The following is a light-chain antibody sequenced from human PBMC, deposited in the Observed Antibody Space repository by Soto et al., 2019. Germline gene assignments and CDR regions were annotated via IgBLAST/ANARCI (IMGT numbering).Light chain of an antibody. CDR1: SSDVGGYGY. Sequence: QSALTQPASVSGSPGQSITISCTGTSSDVGGYGYVSWYQHHPGKAPKLIIYEVNNRPSGVSHRFSGSKSGNTASLTISGLKAEDEADYYCTSYTASSTLIFGGGTKLTVL. CDR3: TSYTASSTLI. CDR2: EVN. V-gene: IGLV2-14*01. J-gene: IGLJ2*01.